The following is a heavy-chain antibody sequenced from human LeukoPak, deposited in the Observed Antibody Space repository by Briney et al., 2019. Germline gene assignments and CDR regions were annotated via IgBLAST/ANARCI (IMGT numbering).Heavy chain of an antibody. J-gene: IGHJ4*02. CDR3: ARGSYYYGSGSYSPHYLN. V-gene: IGHV1-46*01. CDR1: GGTFISYA. Sequence: ASVKVSCKASGGTFISYAISWVRQAPGQGLEWMGIINPSGGSTSYAQKFQGRVTMTRDTSTSTVYMELSRLRSDDTAVYYCARGSYYYGSGSYSPHYLNWGQGTLVTVSS. CDR2: INPSGGST. D-gene: IGHD3-10*01.